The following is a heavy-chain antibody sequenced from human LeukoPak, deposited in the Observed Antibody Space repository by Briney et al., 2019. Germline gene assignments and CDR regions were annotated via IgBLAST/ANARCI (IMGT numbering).Heavy chain of an antibody. J-gene: IGHJ6*02. Sequence: GGSLRLSCAASGFTFSRYEMNWVRQAPGKGLEWVSYISSGGGNIYYADSVRGRFTISRDNAENLLDLQMNSLRADDTAVFYCTRGGSAASIAMKVWGQGTTVIVSS. CDR3: TRGGSAASIAMKV. CDR2: ISSGGGNI. D-gene: IGHD6-13*01. V-gene: IGHV3-48*03. CDR1: GFTFSRYE.